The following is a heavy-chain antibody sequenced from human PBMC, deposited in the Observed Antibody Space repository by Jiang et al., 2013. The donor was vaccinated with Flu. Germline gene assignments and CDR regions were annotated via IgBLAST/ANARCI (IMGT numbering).Heavy chain of an antibody. J-gene: IGHJ4*02. D-gene: IGHD2-15*01. V-gene: IGHV4-34*01. CDR1: GGSFSGYY. CDR2: YNHSGST. Sequence: LLKPSETLSLTCAVYGGSFSGYYWSWIRRPPGKGRGVDWGKYNHSGSTNYNPSLKSRVTISVDTSKNQFSLKLSSVTAADTAVYYCARRRIVVVVAATPAASTPVYFDYWGQGTLVTVSS. CDR3: ARRRIVVVVAATPAASTPVYFDY.